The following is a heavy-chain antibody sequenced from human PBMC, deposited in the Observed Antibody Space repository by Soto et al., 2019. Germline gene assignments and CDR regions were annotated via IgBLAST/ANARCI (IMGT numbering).Heavy chain of an antibody. J-gene: IGHJ4*02. V-gene: IGHV3-23*01. CDR3: VKREARGSGSPY. Sequence: RGSLRLSCSASGFPFNSYAMSWFRQAPGKGLEWVSGISGSGGNTYYADSVKGRYTISRDNSKNTLYLRMNSLRGEDTAVYYCVKREARGSGSPYWGQGTLVTVSS. D-gene: IGHD3-10*01. CDR2: ISGSGGNT. CDR1: GFPFNSYA.